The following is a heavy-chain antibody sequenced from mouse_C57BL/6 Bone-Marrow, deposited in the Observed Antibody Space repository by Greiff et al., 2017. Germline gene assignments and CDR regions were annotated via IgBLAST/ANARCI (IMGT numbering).Heavy chain of an antibody. V-gene: IGHV5-17*01. CDR3: ASTPWFAY. CDR1: GFTFSDYG. J-gene: IGHJ3*01. CDR2: ISSGSSTI. Sequence: DVMLVESGGGLVKPGGSLKLSCAASGFTFSDYGMHWVRQAPEQGLEWVAYISSGSSTIYYADTVKGRFTISRDNAKNTLFLQMTSLRSEDTAMYYCASTPWFAYWGQGTLVTVSA.